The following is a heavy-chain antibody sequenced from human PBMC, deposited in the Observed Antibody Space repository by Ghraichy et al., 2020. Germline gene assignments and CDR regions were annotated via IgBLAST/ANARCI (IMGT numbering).Heavy chain of an antibody. V-gene: IGHV3-53*01. CDR1: GFNVSTNY. CDR2: IYSGGTT. Sequence: GGSLRLSCAASGFNVSTNYMTWVRQAPGKGLDWVSVIYSGGTTYYADSVKGRFTISRDNSKNTVHLQMNSLRAEDTAVYYCARSPLGLRTLSYSYDMDVWGQGTTVTVSS. D-gene: IGHD5-12*01. J-gene: IGHJ6*02. CDR3: ARSPLGLRTLSYSYDMDV.